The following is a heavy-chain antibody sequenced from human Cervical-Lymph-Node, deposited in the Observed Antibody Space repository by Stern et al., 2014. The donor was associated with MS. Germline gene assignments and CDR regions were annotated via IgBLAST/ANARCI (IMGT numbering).Heavy chain of an antibody. CDR3: ARQRYFDY. V-gene: IGHV5-51*01. CDR1: GYTFTSYW. J-gene: IGHJ4*02. CDR2: IFPGGSDI. Sequence: EVQLEESGPEVKRPGESLKISCQASGYTFTSYWIGWVRQLPGKGLEWLAIIFPGGSDIRYSPSFQGQVTISADKSSSTAYLQWNNLKASDTAIYYCARQRYFDYWGQGTLVTVSS.